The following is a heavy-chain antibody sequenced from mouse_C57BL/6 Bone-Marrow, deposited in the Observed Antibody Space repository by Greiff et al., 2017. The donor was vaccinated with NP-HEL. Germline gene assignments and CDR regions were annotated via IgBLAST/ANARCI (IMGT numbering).Heavy chain of an antibody. V-gene: IGHV5-15*01. J-gene: IGHJ1*03. CDR3: ARHVTGTGDFDV. CDR2: ISNLAYSI. Sequence: EVKLVESGGGLVQPGGSLKLSCAASGFTFSDYGMAWVRQAPRKGPEWVAFISNLAYSIYYADTVTGRFTISRENAKNTLYLEMSSLRSEDTAMYYCARHVTGTGDFDVWGTGTTVTVSS. D-gene: IGHD4-1*01. CDR1: GFTFSDYG.